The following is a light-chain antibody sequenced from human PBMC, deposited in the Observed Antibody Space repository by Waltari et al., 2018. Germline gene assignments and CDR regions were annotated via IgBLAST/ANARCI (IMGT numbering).Light chain of an antibody. CDR2: GAS. Sequence: ETVMTQSPATLSVSPGESATLSCRASQSVTSNLAWYQQKPGQAPRLLIYGASTRATGIPDMFSGSGSATEFPLTISSLQSEDFAVYYCQHYNNWPRTFGQGTKVEIK. CDR3: QHYNNWPRT. V-gene: IGKV3-15*01. CDR1: QSVTSN. J-gene: IGKJ1*01.